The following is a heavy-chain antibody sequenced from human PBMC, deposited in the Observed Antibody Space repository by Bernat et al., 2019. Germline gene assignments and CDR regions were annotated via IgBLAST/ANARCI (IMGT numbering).Heavy chain of an antibody. V-gene: IGHV4-34*01. J-gene: IGHJ4*02. D-gene: IGHD3-3*01. Sequence: QVQLQQWGAGLLKPSETLSLTCAVYGGSFSGYYWSWIRQPPGKGLEWIGEINHSGSTNYNPSLKSRVTISVDTSKNQFSLKLSSVTAADTAVYYCARTYYDFWSGYARGAHFDYRGQGTLVTVSS. CDR1: GGSFSGYY. CDR2: INHSGST. CDR3: ARTYYDFWSGYARGAHFDY.